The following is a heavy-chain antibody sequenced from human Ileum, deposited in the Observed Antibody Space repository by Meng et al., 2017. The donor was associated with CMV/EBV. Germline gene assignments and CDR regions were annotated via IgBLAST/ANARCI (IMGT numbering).Heavy chain of an antibody. J-gene: IGHJ4*02. CDR1: GFIFSDYY. V-gene: IGHV3-11*01. CDR2: ISNSGNTI. Sequence: SCVGSGFIFSDYYLSWIRQAPGKGLEWLSYISNSGNTIYYADSVKGRFTISRDNVKSSLFLQMNSLRAEDTAIYYCARRNGYNRGDYWGQGTLVTVSS. CDR3: ARRNGYNRGDY. D-gene: IGHD5-24*01.